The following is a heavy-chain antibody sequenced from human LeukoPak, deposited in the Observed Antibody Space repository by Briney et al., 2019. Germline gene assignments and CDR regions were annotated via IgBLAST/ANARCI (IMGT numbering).Heavy chain of an antibody. Sequence: GGSLRLSCAASGFTFSSYAMSWVRQAPGKGLEWVSAISGSGGSTYYADSVKGRFTISRDNSKNTLYLQMNSLRAEGTAVYYCAKARSVGEYYFDYWGQGTLVTVSS. D-gene: IGHD3-10*01. V-gene: IGHV3-23*01. CDR2: ISGSGGST. CDR1: GFTFSSYA. CDR3: AKARSVGEYYFDY. J-gene: IGHJ4*02.